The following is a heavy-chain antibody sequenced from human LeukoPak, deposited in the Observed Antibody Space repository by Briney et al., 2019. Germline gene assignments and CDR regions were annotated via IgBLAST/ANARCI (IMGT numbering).Heavy chain of an antibody. V-gene: IGHV3-7*04. J-gene: IGHJ4*02. Sequence: GGSLRLSCAASGFTFSRYWMSWVRQAPGEGLEWVANIKQDGTEKYYMDSVKGRFSISRDNAKTSLYLQMNALRAEDTAVYYCARDVRPDYWGQGTLVTVST. D-gene: IGHD6-6*01. CDR1: GFTFSRYW. CDR3: ARDVRPDY. CDR2: IKQDGTEK.